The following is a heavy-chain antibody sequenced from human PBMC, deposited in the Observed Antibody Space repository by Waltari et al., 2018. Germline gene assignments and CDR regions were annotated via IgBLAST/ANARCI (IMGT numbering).Heavy chain of an antibody. CDR2: ISSSSSTI. J-gene: IGHJ4*02. Sequence: EVQLVESGGGLVQSGGSLRLSCAASRFRFSSYSMNWVRQAPGKGLEWVSYISSSSSTIYYADSVKGRFTISRDNAKNSLYLQMNSLRDEDTAVYYCASGYTYGFDYWGQGTLVTVSS. D-gene: IGHD5-18*01. CDR3: ASGYTYGFDY. CDR1: RFRFSSYS. V-gene: IGHV3-48*02.